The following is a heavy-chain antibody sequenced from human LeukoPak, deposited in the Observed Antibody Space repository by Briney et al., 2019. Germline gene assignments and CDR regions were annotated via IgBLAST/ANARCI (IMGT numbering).Heavy chain of an antibody. V-gene: IGHV3-23*01. CDR2: ISGSGGST. Sequence: GGSLRLSCAASGFTFSSYAMSWVRQAPGKGLEWVSAISGSGGSTYYADSVKGRFTISRDNSKNTLYLQMNSLRAEDAAVYYCAKDLRATRYYYMDVWGKGTTVTVSS. J-gene: IGHJ6*03. CDR1: GFTFSSYA. D-gene: IGHD5-12*01. CDR3: AKDLRATRYYYMDV.